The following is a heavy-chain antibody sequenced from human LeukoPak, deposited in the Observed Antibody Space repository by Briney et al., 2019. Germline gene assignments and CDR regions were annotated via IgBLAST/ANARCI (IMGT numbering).Heavy chain of an antibody. CDR3: ARAKGGYDFWSGYPYFDY. V-gene: IGHV4-59*01. D-gene: IGHD3-3*01. Sequence: PSETLSLTCTVSGGSISGYYWSWIRQPPGKGLEWIGYIYYSGSTNYNPSLKSRVTISVDTSKNQFSLKLSSVTAADTAVYYCARAKGGYDFWSGYPYFDYWGQGTLVTVSS. J-gene: IGHJ4*02. CDR1: GGSISGYY. CDR2: IYYSGST.